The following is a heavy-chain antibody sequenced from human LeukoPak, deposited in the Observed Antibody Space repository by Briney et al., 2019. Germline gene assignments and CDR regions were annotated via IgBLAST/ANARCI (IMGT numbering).Heavy chain of an antibody. D-gene: IGHD3-22*01. J-gene: IGHJ4*02. CDR2: INHSGST. Sequence: SETLSLTCAVYGGSFSGYYWNWIRQPPGKGLEWIGEINHSGSTNYNPSLKSRVTISVDTSKNQFSLKLSSVTAADTAVYYCASEYYYDSSGSQDYWGQGTLVTVSS. CDR3: ASEYYYDSSGSQDY. V-gene: IGHV4-34*01. CDR1: GGSFSGYY.